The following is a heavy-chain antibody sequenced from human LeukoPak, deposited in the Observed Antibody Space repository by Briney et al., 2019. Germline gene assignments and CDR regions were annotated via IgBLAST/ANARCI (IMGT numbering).Heavy chain of an antibody. CDR3: ARPRGGYSYGYILAVFDY. CDR1: GGTFSSYA. CDR2: IIPILGIA. V-gene: IGHV1-69*04. Sequence: SVKVSCKASGGTFSSYAISWVRQAPGQGLEWMGRIIPILGIANYAQKFHGRVTITADKSTSTAYMELSSLRSEDTAVYYCARPRGGYSYGYILAVFDYWGQGTLVTVSS. D-gene: IGHD5-18*01. J-gene: IGHJ4*02.